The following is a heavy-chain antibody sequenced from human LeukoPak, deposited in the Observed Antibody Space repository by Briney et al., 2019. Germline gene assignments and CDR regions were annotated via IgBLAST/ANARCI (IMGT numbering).Heavy chain of an antibody. CDR3: AKDPSSSWYGEDY. V-gene: IGHV3-23*01. Sequence: GGSLRLSCAASGFTFGSYAMSWVRQAPGRGLEWVSAISGSGGSTYYADSVKGRFTISRDNSKNTLYLQMNSLRAEDTAVYYCAKDPSSSWYGEDYWGQGTLVTVSS. D-gene: IGHD6-13*01. CDR1: GFTFGSYA. J-gene: IGHJ4*02. CDR2: ISGSGGST.